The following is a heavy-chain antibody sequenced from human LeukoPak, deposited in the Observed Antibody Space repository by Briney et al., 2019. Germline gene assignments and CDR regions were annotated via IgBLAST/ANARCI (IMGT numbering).Heavy chain of an antibody. J-gene: IGHJ4*02. Sequence: SVKVSCKASGGTFSSYAISWVRQAPGQGLEWMGGIIPIFGTANYAQKFQGRVTITADESTSTAYMELSSLRSEDTAVYYCARFFSGQAYFDYWGQGTLVTVSS. CDR1: GGTFSSYA. V-gene: IGHV1-69*01. CDR3: ARFFSGQAYFDY. D-gene: IGHD2/OR15-2a*01. CDR2: IIPIFGTA.